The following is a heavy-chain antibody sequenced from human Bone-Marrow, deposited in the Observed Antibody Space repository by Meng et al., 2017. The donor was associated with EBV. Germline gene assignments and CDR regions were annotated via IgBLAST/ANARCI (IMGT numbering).Heavy chain of an antibody. D-gene: IGHD3-10*01. Sequence: QVVQSGAEVKKPGSSVKVSCKPSGGTFRSDAISWVRQAPGQGLEWMGGLIPLSDAPHYAQKFQGRVTITADESTSTHYLDLSGLRAEDTAVYYCASESGRGFTPDYWGQGTLVTVSS. CDR3: ASESGRGFTPDY. V-gene: IGHV1-69*01. J-gene: IGHJ4*02. CDR2: LIPLSDAP. CDR1: GGTFRSDA.